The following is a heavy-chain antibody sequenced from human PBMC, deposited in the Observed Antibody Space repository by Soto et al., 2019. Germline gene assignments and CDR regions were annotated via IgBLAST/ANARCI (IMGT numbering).Heavy chain of an antibody. CDR3: AKDSWYFDL. CDR1: GFIFTNFW. D-gene: IGHD6-13*01. J-gene: IGHJ4*02. V-gene: IGHV3-74*01. Sequence: GESLKISCEASGFIFTNFWMHWVRQVPGKGLVWVSRIDTSGCSTSYADSVKGRFTISRDNAKNTVSLQMNSLRAENTGVYYCAKDSWYFDLWSQGSLVTVSS. CDR2: IDTSGCST.